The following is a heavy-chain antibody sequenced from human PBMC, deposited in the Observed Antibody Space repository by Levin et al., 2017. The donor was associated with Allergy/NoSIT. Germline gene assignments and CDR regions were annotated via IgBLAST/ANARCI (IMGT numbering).Heavy chain of an antibody. CDR1: GYTFTGYY. Sequence: GESLKISCKASGYTFTGYYMHWVRQAPGQGLEWMGWINPNSGGTNYAQKFQGRVTMTRDTSISTAYMELSRLRSDDTAVYYCATIAAAGHLTFDYWGQGTLVTVSS. V-gene: IGHV1-2*02. CDR2: INPNSGGT. D-gene: IGHD6-13*01. J-gene: IGHJ4*02. CDR3: ATIAAAGHLTFDY.